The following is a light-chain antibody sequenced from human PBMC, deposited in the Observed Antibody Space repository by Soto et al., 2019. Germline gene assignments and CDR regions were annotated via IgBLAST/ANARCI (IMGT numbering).Light chain of an antibody. CDR3: MQALQTPIT. J-gene: IGKJ5*01. CDR2: LGS. CDR1: QSPLHSNGYTY. V-gene: IGKV2-28*01. Sequence: DIVMTQSPLSLPVTPGEPASISCRSSQSPLHSNGYTYLDWYLQKPGQSPQVLIFLGSNRASGVPDRFSGSGSGTDFTLKISRVEAEDVGLYYCMQALQTPITFGQGTRLEIK.